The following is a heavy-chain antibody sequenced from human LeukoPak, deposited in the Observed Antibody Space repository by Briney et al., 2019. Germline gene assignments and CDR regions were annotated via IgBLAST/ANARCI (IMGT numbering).Heavy chain of an antibody. D-gene: IGHD5-12*01. CDR2: INHSGST. J-gene: IGHJ5*02. Sequence: SETLSLTCAVYGGSFSGYYWSWIRQPPGKGLEWIGEINHSGSTNYNPSLKSRVTISVDTSKNQFSLKLSSVTAADTAVYYCARGDIVATINWFDPWGQGTLVTVSS. CDR3: ARGDIVATINWFDP. CDR1: GGSFSGYY. V-gene: IGHV4-34*01.